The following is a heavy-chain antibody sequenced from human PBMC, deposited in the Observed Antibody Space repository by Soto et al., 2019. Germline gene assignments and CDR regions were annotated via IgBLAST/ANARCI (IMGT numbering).Heavy chain of an antibody. V-gene: IGHV3-30-3*01. CDR2: ISYDGSNK. CDR1: GFTFSSYA. J-gene: IGHJ6*02. D-gene: IGHD6-13*01. CDR3: ARVGKEQQLYYYYGMDV. Sequence: GGSLRLSCVASGFTFSSYAMHWVRQAPGKGLEWVAVISYDGSNKYYADSVKGRFTISRDNSKNTLYLQMNSLRAEDTAVYYCARVGKEQQLYYYYGMDVWGQGTTVTVSS.